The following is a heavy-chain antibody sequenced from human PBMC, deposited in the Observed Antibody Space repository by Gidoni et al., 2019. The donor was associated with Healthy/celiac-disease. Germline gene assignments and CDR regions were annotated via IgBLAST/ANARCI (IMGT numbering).Heavy chain of an antibody. J-gene: IGHJ6*02. V-gene: IGHV3-21*01. CDR1: GFTFRSYS. D-gene: IGHD1-26*01. CDR3: ARDQGREDYYYGMDV. Sequence: EVQLVESGGGLVKPGGSLRLSCAPSGFTFRSYSMNWGRQAPGKGLEWVSSMSSSSSDIYDADSVKGGFTISRDNAKNSLYLQMNSRRAEDTAVYYCARDQGREDYYYGMDVWGQGTTVTVSS. CDR2: MSSSSSDI.